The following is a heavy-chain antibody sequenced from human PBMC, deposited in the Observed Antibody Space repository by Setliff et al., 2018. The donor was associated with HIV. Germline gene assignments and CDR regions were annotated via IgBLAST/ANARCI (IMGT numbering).Heavy chain of an antibody. CDR1: GYTVSSHD. CDR3: AREGAVVGTSRPHFDD. J-gene: IGHJ4*02. D-gene: IGHD6-19*01. V-gene: IGHV1-8*01. Sequence: ASVMVSCKASGYTVSSHDINWVRQVTGQGLEWMGWMNPGSGNTGYSQNFQGRVTMTRNTSISTAYMELNSLESEDTAVYYCAREGAVVGTSRPHFDDWGQGTLVTVPS. CDR2: MNPGSGNT.